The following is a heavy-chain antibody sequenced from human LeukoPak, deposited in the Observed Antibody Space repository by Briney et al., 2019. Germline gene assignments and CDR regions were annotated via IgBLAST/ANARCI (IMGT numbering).Heavy chain of an antibody. J-gene: IGHJ5*02. Sequence: SVKVSCKASGGTFSSYAISWVRQAPGQGLEWMGRIIPIFGTANYAQKFQGRVTITTDESTSTAYMDLSSLRSEDTAVYYCASGPGGSNEIFDPWGQGTLVTVSS. V-gene: IGHV1-69*05. D-gene: IGHD3-16*01. CDR3: ASGPGGSNEIFDP. CDR2: IIPIFGTA. CDR1: GGTFSSYA.